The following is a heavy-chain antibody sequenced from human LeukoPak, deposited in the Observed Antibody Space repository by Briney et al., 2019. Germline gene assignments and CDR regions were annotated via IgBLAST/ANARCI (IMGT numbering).Heavy chain of an antibody. CDR3: AREPVAGHFQH. Sequence: PGGCLRLSCAASGFTVSSNYMSWVRQAPGKGLEWVSVIYSGGSTYYADSVKGRFTISRDNSKNTLYLQMNSLRAEDTAVYYCAREPVAGHFQHWGQGTLVTVSS. CDR1: GFTVSSNY. D-gene: IGHD2-2*01. J-gene: IGHJ1*01. V-gene: IGHV3-53*01. CDR2: IYSGGST.